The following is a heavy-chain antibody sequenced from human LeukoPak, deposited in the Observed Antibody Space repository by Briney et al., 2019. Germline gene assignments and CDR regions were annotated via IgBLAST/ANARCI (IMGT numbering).Heavy chain of an antibody. J-gene: IGHJ4*02. CDR1: GDSVSSNSAA. CDR3: ARGLGSYSSSYRFDS. V-gene: IGHV6-1*01. CDR2: TYYKSKWYN. Sequence: SQTLSLTCAISGDSVSSNSAAWHWIRQSPSRGLEWLGRTYYKSKWYNDYAFSVKSRITINPDTSENQFSLHLNSMTPEDTAMYYCARGLGSYSSSYRFDSWGQGTLVTVSS. D-gene: IGHD6-6*01.